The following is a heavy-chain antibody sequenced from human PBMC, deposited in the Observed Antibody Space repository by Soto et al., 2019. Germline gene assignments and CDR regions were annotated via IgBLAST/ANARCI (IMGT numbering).Heavy chain of an antibody. Sequence: GGSLRLSCAASGFTFSSYSMNWVRQAPGKGLEWVSSISSSSSYIYYADSVKGRFTISRDNAKNSLYLQMNSLRAEDTAVYYCARCGGTNWPPYWYFDLWGRGTLVTVSS. D-gene: IGHD7-27*01. CDR1: GFTFSSYS. J-gene: IGHJ2*01. CDR2: ISSSSSYI. V-gene: IGHV3-21*01. CDR3: ARCGGTNWPPYWYFDL.